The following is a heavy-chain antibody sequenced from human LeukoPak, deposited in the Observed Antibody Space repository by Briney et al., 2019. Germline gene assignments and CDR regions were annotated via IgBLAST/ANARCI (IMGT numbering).Heavy chain of an antibody. CDR3: ARVIVGDTAKTNWFDP. Sequence: ASVKVSCKASGYTFTGYYMHWVRQAPGQGLEWMGWINPNSGGTNYAQKFQGRVTMTRDTSISTAYMELSRLRSDDTAVYYCARVIVGDTAKTNWFDPWGQGTLVTVS. CDR2: INPNSGGT. V-gene: IGHV1-2*02. CDR1: GYTFTGYY. J-gene: IGHJ5*02. D-gene: IGHD5-18*01.